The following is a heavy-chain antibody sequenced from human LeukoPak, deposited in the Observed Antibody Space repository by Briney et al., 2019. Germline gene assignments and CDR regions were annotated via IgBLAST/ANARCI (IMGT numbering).Heavy chain of an antibody. Sequence: SETLSLTCTVSGGSISSGGYYWSWIRQHPGKGLEWIGYIYYSGSTYYNPSLKSRVTISVDTSKNQFSLKLSSVTAADTAVYYCAGGLYPSIAARGTYFDYWGQGTLVTVSS. CDR3: AGGLYPSIAARGTYFDY. D-gene: IGHD6-6*01. CDR1: GGSISSGGYY. J-gene: IGHJ4*02. CDR2: IYYSGST. V-gene: IGHV4-31*03.